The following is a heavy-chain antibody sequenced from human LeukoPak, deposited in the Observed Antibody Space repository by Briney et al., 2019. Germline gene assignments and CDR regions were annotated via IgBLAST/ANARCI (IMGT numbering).Heavy chain of an antibody. CDR3: AREMRWLGFDY. J-gene: IGHJ4*02. CDR2: DGSNK. Sequence: GGSLRLSCAASGFTFSSYGMHWVRQAPGKGLEWVDDGSNKYYADSVKGLFTISRDNSKNTLYLQMNSLRAEDTAVYYCAREMRWLGFDYWGQGTLVTVSS. CDR1: GFTFSSYG. V-gene: IGHV3-33*01. D-gene: IGHD6-19*01.